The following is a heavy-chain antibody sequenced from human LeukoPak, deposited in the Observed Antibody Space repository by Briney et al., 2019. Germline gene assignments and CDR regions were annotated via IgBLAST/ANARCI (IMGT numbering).Heavy chain of an antibody. D-gene: IGHD3-22*01. J-gene: IGHJ4*02. CDR1: GHTFTTYD. V-gene: IGHV1-8*01. CDR3: ASATGYYDSSGHYLYCFKY. CDR2: INPNSGNT. Sequence: ASVKVSCKASGHTFTTYDINWVRQATGQGLEWMGWINPNSGNTGYAQKFQGRVTMTRNTSINTAYMELSSLRSEDTAVYYCASATGYYDSSGHYLYCFKYWGQGTLVTVSS.